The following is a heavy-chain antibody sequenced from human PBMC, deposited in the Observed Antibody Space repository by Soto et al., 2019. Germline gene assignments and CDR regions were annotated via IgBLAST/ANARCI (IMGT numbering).Heavy chain of an antibody. CDR3: ARWWGSGVHPRCLEV. V-gene: IGHV3-33*01. J-gene: IGHJ3*01. D-gene: IGHD6-19*01. CDR1: GFSFRNYG. CDR2: IWYDGSKR. Sequence: QEQLVESGGGVVQPGRSLRLSCAASGFSFRNYGIHWVRQAPGKGLDWVAVIWYDGSKRYYADSVRGRFTISRANSGNTVHLQMDSLRAEDTAVYYCARWWGSGVHPRCLEVWGQGTTVVVSP.